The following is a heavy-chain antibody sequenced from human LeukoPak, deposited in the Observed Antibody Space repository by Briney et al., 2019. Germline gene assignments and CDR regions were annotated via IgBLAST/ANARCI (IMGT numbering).Heavy chain of an antibody. CDR3: ARGHHGMEV. CDR1: EFTFSDYY. V-gene: IGHV3-11*05. Sequence: PGGSLRLSCAASEFTFSDYYMSWIRQAPRKGLEWDSYISSSGSDTDYADSVKGRFTISRDNAKNSLFLQMNSLRAEDTAVYYCARGHHGMEVWGRGTTVTVSS. J-gene: IGHJ6*02. CDR2: ISSSGSDT.